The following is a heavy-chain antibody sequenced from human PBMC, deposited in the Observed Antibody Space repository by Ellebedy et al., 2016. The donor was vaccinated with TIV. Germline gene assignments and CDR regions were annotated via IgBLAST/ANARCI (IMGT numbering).Heavy chain of an antibody. D-gene: IGHD3-10*01. CDR3: ARVYGSGSYLYYYYGMDV. CDR1: GGTFSSYA. V-gene: IGHV1-69*05. Sequence: AASVKVSCKASGGTFSSYAISWVRQAPGQGLEWMGGSIPIFGTANYEQKFQGRVTITRNTSISTAYIELSSLRSEDTAVYYCARVYGSGSYLYYYYGMDVWGQGTTVTVSS. J-gene: IGHJ6*02. CDR2: SIPIFGTA.